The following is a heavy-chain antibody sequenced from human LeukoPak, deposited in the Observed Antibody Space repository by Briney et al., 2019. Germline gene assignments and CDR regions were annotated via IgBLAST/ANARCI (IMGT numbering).Heavy chain of an antibody. Sequence: GGSLRLSCAASGFAFSSYAIHWVRQAPGKGLEWVSFISYDGRIKYYADSMKGRLTISRDNSKNTVSLQMNSLGAEDTAIYYCARDLSEKYCIDYWGQGTQVTVSS. V-gene: IGHV3-30-3*01. CDR1: GFAFSSYA. CDR2: ISYDGRIK. CDR3: ARDLSEKYCIDY. J-gene: IGHJ4*02. D-gene: IGHD2-8*02.